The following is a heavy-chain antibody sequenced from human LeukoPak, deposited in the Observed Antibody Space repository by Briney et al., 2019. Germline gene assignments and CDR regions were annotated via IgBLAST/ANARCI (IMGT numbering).Heavy chain of an antibody. CDR2: MFHSGNT. J-gene: IGHJ4*02. D-gene: IGHD3-10*01. CDR1: GYSISSGYY. CDR3: AREGSGNEDLDF. V-gene: IGHV4-38-2*02. Sequence: SETLSLTCTVSGYSISSGYYWGWIRQPPGKGLEWIGSMFHSGNTYYNPSLKSRVTISVDTSKNQFSLKLSSVTAADTAVYYCAREGSGNEDLDFWGQGTLVTVSS.